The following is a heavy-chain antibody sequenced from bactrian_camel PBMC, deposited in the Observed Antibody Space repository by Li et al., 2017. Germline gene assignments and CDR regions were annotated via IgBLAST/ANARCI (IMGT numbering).Heavy chain of an antibody. CDR1: GFTFSRYV. V-gene: IGHV3S40*01. CDR3: ATYIYVAGDNNY. D-gene: IGHD2*01. Sequence: VQLVESGGGLVQPGGSLRLSCVTSGFTFSRYVMSWVRQAPGKGLEWVSAINSGGGSTYYEDSVKGRFTISRDNAKNTLFLQMNSLETEDTAVYYCATYIYVAGDNNYWGQGTQVTVS. CDR2: INSGGGST. J-gene: IGHJ4*01.